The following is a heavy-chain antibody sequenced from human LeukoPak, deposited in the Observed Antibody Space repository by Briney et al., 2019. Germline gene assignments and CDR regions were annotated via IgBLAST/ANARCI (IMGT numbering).Heavy chain of an antibody. CDR2: IYSSGMT. Sequence: GGSLRLSCAASGFTVSSNYMSWVRQAPGKGLEWVSVIYSSGMTYYADSVKGRFTISRDNSKNTLYFHMNSLRAEDTAVYYCARELISSSSVLLPDYWGQGTLVTVSS. CDR1: GFTVSSNY. D-gene: IGHD6-6*01. J-gene: IGHJ4*02. V-gene: IGHV3-53*01. CDR3: ARELISSSSVLLPDY.